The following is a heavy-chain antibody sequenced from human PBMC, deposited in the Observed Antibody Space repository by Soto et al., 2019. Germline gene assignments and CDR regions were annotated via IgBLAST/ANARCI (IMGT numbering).Heavy chain of an antibody. J-gene: IGHJ4*02. Sequence: QVQLQESGPGLVKPSETLSLTCTVSGGSISSYYWSWIRQPPGKGLEWIGYIYYSGSTNYNPSLKSRFTISVDTSKNQFSLKLSSVTAADTAVYYCARGDYDILTGYGGYFDYWGQGTLVTVSS. CDR2: IYYSGST. V-gene: IGHV4-59*01. D-gene: IGHD3-9*01. CDR3: ARGDYDILTGYGGYFDY. CDR1: GGSISSYY.